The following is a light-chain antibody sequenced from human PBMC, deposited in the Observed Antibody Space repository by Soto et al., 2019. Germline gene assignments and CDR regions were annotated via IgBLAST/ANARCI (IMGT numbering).Light chain of an antibody. CDR3: QSYDGSLVV. CDR1: SGSIASNF. V-gene: IGLV6-57*01. Sequence: NFMLTQPHSVSESPGKTVTISCTRSSGSIASNFVQWYQQRPGSSPTTVIYEDNQRLSGVPDRFSGSVDSSSNSASLTISGLKTEDAAHYYCQSYDGSLVVFGGGTKLTVL. CDR2: EDN. J-gene: IGLJ2*01.